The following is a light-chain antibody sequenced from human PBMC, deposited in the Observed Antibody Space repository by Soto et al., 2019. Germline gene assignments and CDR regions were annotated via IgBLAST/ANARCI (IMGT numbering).Light chain of an antibody. CDR1: QSVRTT. CDR2: GAS. Sequence: EIVMTQSPDTLYVSPGEGATLSWRASQSVRTTLAWYQQKAGQAPRLLIYGASTRATGIPDRFRGIGSATEFTLTISSLQYEDFAVYHGQQYNSGPPITFGQGTRLEIK. J-gene: IGKJ5*01. V-gene: IGKV3-15*01. CDR3: QQYNSGPPIT.